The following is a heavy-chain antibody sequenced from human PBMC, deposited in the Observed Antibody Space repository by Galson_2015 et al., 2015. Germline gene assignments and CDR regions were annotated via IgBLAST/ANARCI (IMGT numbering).Heavy chain of an antibody. CDR2: IGSKAYGGTT. D-gene: IGHD3-3*01. J-gene: IGHJ4*02. V-gene: IGHV3-49*03. Sequence: SLRLSCAASGFTFGDYAMGWFRQAPGKGLEWVGFIGSKAYGGTTEYAASVKGRFTISRDDSKSIAYLQMNNLKTEDTAVCYCSRGRFWSGYHVTPFDYWGQGTLVTVSS. CDR3: SRGRFWSGYHVTPFDY. CDR1: GFTFGDYA.